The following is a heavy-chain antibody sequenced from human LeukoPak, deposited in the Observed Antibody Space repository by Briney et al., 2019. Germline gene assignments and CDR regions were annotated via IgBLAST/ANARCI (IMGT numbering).Heavy chain of an antibody. CDR3: ARGYAGAFDY. J-gene: IGHJ4*02. V-gene: IGHV3-53*01. CDR1: GVTVSSTY. CDR2: IYSGGTT. D-gene: IGHD2-15*01. Sequence: PGGSLRLSCAVSGVTVSSTYMTWVRQAPGRGLEWVSSIYSGGTTYYADSVKGRFTISRDNSKNTLYLQINSLRADDTALYYCARGYAGAFDYWGQGILVSVSS.